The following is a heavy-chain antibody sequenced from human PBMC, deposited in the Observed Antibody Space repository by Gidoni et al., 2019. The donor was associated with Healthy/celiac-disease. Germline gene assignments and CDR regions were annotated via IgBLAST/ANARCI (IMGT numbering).Heavy chain of an antibody. CDR1: GFSLSTSGVG. CDR2: IYWDDDK. J-gene: IGHJ5*02. Sequence: QITLKESGPTLVKPTQTLTLTCTFSGFSLSTSGVGVGWIRQPPGKALEWLALIYWDDDKRYSPSLKSRLTITKDTSKNQVVLTMTNMDPVDTATYYCAHSLYYYGSGSYYRWFDPWGQGTLVTVSS. V-gene: IGHV2-5*02. CDR3: AHSLYYYGSGSYYRWFDP. D-gene: IGHD3-10*01.